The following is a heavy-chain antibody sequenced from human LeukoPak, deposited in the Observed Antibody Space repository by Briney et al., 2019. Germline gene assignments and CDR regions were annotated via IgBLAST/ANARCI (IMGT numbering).Heavy chain of an antibody. Sequence: SETLSLTCTVSGGSFSSSSYYWGWIRQPPGKGPEWIGSINYSGDTYYNPSLKSRVTISVDTSKRQFSLRLSSVTAADTAVYYCARVGSYYGNWGQGTLVTVSS. J-gene: IGHJ4*02. V-gene: IGHV4-39*07. CDR3: ARVGSYYGN. D-gene: IGHD1-26*01. CDR1: GGSFSSSSYY. CDR2: INYSGDT.